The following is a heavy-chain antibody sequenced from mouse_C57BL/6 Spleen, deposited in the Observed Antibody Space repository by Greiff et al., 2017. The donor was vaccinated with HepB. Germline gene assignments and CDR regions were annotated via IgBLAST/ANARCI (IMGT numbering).Heavy chain of an antibody. CDR3: ARPDYGNSWFAY. D-gene: IGHD2-1*01. Sequence: QVQLQQSGAELVKPGASVKISCKASGYAFSSYWMNWVKQRPGKGLEWIGQIYPGDGDTNYNGKFKGKATLTADKSSSTAYMQLSSLTSEDSAVYFCARPDYGNSWFAYWGQGTLVTVSA. CDR1: GYAFSSYW. J-gene: IGHJ3*01. CDR2: IYPGDGDT. V-gene: IGHV1-80*01.